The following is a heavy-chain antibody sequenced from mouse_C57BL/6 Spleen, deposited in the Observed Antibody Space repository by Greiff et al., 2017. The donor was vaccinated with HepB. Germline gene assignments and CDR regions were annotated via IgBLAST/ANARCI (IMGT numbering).Heavy chain of an antibody. Sequence: QVHVKQSGAELVRPGASVTLSCKASGYTFTDYEMHWVKQTPVHGLEWIGAIDPETGGTAYNQKFKGKAILTADKSSSTAYMELRSLTSEDSAVYYCTRSDWERDYWGQGTTLTVSS. J-gene: IGHJ2*01. CDR2: IDPETGGT. V-gene: IGHV1-15*01. CDR1: GYTFTDYE. CDR3: TRSDWERDY. D-gene: IGHD4-1*01.